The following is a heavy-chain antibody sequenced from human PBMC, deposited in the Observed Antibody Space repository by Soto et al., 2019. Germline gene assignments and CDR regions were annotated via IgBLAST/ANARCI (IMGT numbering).Heavy chain of an antibody. CDR1: GGTFSSYT. Sequence: QVQLVQSGAEVKKPGSSVKVSCKASGGTFSSYTISWVRQAPGQGLEWMGRIIPILGIANYAQKLQGRVTITADKSTSTAYMELSSLRSEDTPVYYCARASLVTTVTTPHLDYWGQGTLVTVSS. J-gene: IGHJ4*02. V-gene: IGHV1-69*02. CDR2: IIPILGIA. D-gene: IGHD4-17*01. CDR3: ARASLVTTVTTPHLDY.